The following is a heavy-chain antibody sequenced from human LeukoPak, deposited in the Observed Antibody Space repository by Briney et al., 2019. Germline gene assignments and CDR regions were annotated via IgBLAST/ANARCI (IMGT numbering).Heavy chain of an antibody. J-gene: IGHJ4*02. CDR1: GFTFSSYA. Sequence: PGGSLRLSCAASGFTFSSYAMSWVRQAPGKGLEWVSAISGSGGSTYYADSAKGRFTISRDNSKNTLYLQMNSLRAEDTAVYYCAKDPSPNTIFEAQFDYWGQGTLVTVSS. D-gene: IGHD3-3*01. V-gene: IGHV3-23*01. CDR3: AKDPSPNTIFEAQFDY. CDR2: ISGSGGST.